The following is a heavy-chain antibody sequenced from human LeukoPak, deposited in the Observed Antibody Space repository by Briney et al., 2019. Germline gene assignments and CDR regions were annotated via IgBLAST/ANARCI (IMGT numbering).Heavy chain of an antibody. V-gene: IGHV4-34*01. CDR2: INHSGRT. CDR3: ARDPCTTINCPLRF. D-gene: IGHD1-1*01. J-gene: IGHJ4*02. Sequence: PSETLSLTCVVSSGSVSGGYCVWIRQSPGKGLEWIGEINHSGRTNYKPSLVSRVTISLDKSTGQFSLKLRSVTAADSGVYFCARDPCTTINCPLRFWGPGTLVTVSS. CDR1: SGSVSGGY.